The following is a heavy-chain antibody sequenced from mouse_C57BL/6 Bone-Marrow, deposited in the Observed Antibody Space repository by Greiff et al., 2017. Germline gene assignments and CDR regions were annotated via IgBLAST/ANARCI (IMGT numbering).Heavy chain of an antibody. J-gene: IGHJ4*01. CDR1: GFTFSSYA. CDR2: ISDGGSYT. D-gene: IGHD2-5*01. V-gene: IGHV5-4*03. CDR3: AGDGAIAYYSTSYAMDY. Sequence: EVMLVESGGGLVRPGGSLKLSCAASGFTFSSYAMSWVRQTPEKRLEWVATISDGGSYTYYPDNVKGRFTISRDNAKNNLYLQMSHLKSEDTAMYYCAGDGAIAYYSTSYAMDYWGQGTSVTVSS.